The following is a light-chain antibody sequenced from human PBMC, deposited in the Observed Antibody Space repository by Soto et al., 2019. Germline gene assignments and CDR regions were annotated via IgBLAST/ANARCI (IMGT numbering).Light chain of an antibody. J-gene: IGKJ5*01. CDR2: TAS. CDR3: RQRRSYPIT. CDR1: QRISNS. V-gene: IGKV1-39*01. Sequence: DIQMTQPPASLSASVGDRVTVTCRASQRISNSLNWYQQKPGQTPALLIHTASSSQTPVPSRFSGTGTGTELTITISSLQPEDFASCHWRQRRSYPITFGQGTRLEIK.